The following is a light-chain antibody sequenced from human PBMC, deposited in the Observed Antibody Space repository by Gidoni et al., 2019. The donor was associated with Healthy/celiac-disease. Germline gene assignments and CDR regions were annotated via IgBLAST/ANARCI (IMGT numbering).Light chain of an antibody. CDR2: DAS. J-gene: IGKJ5*01. Sequence: TVLTQSPATLSLSPGERATLSCRASQSVSSYLAWYQQKPGQAPRLLIYDASHRSTGRPARFSGSGSGTDFTLTISSREPEDFAVYYCQQRSNWPQVTFGQGTRLEIK. V-gene: IGKV3-11*01. CDR1: QSVSSY. CDR3: QQRSNWPQVT.